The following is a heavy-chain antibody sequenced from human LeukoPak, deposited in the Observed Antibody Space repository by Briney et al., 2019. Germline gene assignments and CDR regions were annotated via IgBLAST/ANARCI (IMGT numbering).Heavy chain of an antibody. J-gene: IGHJ4*02. CDR2: IYHSGST. Sequence: PSETLFLTCTVSGGSISSGGYYWSWIRQPPGKGLEWIGYIYHSGSTYYNPSLKSRVTISVDRSENQFSLKLSSVTAADTAVYYCARGSQQQLVPSYWGQGTLVTVSS. V-gene: IGHV4-30-2*01. CDR1: GGSISSGGYY. CDR3: ARGSQQQLVPSY. D-gene: IGHD6-13*01.